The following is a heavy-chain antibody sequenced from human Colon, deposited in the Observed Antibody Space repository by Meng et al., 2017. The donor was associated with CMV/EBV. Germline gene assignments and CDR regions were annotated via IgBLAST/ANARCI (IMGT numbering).Heavy chain of an antibody. V-gene: IGHV4-30-4*08. CDR1: DYY. Sequence: DYYMSWIRQAPGKGLEWIGYIYYSGSTYYNPSLKSRVTISVDTSKNQFSLKLSSVTAADTAVYYCARDFRGGNYVSYGMDVWGQGTTVTVSS. D-gene: IGHD4-23*01. CDR3: ARDFRGGNYVSYGMDV. J-gene: IGHJ6*02. CDR2: IYYSGST.